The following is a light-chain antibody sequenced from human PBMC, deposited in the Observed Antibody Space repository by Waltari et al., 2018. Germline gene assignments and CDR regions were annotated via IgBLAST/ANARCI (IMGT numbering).Light chain of an antibody. Sequence: EIVMTQSPATLSVSPGERATLSCRASQSVSSNLAWDQQNPGQAPRLLIYGASTRATSIPARFSGSGSGTEFTLTISSLQSEDFAVYYCQQYNNWPYTFGQGTKLEIK. CDR3: QQYNNWPYT. V-gene: IGKV3-15*01. J-gene: IGKJ2*01. CDR1: QSVSSN. CDR2: GAS.